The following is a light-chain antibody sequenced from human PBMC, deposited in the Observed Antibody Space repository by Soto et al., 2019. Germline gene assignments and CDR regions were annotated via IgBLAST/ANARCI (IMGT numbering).Light chain of an antibody. J-gene: IGKJ1*01. Sequence: DIQMTQSPSTLSASVGDRVTITCRASQSISSWLAWYQQKPGKAPKLLIYKASTLESGVPSRFSGSGSGTEFTLTISSLQPDDFATYYCQQYYKDAWTFGQGTKVEIK. CDR2: KAS. CDR3: QQYYKDAWT. V-gene: IGKV1-5*03. CDR1: QSISSW.